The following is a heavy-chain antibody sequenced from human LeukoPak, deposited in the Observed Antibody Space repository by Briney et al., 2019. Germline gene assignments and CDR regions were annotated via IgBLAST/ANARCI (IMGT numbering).Heavy chain of an antibody. D-gene: IGHD6-6*01. CDR1: GFTFSSYG. CDR2: IWYDGSNK. J-gene: IGHJ4*02. CDR3: ARACRMSSSSSDY. V-gene: IGHV3-33*01. Sequence: PGGSLRLSCAASGFTFSSYGMHWVCQAPGKGLEWVAVIWYDGSNKYYADSVKGRFTISRANSKNTLYLQMNSLRAEDTAVYYCARACRMSSSSSDYWGQGTLVTVSS.